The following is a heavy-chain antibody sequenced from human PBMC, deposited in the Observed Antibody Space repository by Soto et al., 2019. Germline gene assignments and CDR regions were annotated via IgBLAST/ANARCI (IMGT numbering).Heavy chain of an antibody. CDR3: ARSIRGPRGFNGMDV. CDR1: GFSLTSPGMC. D-gene: IGHD1-20*01. CDR2: IERDDDDK. J-gene: IGHJ6*02. V-gene: IGHV2-70*13. Sequence: SGPTLVNPTETLTLTCTFSGFSLTSPGMCVSWIRQSPGKALEWLALIERDDDDKYYSTSLKTRLTISKDTRKNQVVLTMANMEPADTATYYCARSIRGPRGFNGMDVWGQGTTVTVSS.